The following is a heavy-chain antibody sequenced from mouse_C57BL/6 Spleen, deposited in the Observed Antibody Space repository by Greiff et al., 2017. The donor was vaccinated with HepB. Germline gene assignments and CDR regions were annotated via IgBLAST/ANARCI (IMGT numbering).Heavy chain of an antibody. Sequence: VKLMESGPELVKPGASVKISCKASGYAFSSSWMNWVKQRPGKGLEWIGRIYPGDGDTNYNGKFKGKATLTADKSSSTAYMQLSSLTSEDSAVYFCARWDYYGSLDYWGQGTTLTVSS. D-gene: IGHD1-1*01. CDR1: GYAFSSSW. J-gene: IGHJ2*01. CDR3: ARWDYYGSLDY. CDR2: IYPGDGDT. V-gene: IGHV1-82*01.